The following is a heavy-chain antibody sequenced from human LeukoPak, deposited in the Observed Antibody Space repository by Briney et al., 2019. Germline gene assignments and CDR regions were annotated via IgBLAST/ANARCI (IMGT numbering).Heavy chain of an antibody. CDR1: GFTFDDYA. CDR3: ARDRLLDY. D-gene: IGHD5-12*01. Sequence: PGRSLRLSCAASGFTFDDYAMNWVRQAPGKGLEWVSGISWTSGSMGYADSVKGRFTISRDNAKNSLYLQMNSLRAEDTAVYYCARDRLLDYWGQGTLVTVSS. V-gene: IGHV3-9*01. J-gene: IGHJ4*02. CDR2: ISWTSGSM.